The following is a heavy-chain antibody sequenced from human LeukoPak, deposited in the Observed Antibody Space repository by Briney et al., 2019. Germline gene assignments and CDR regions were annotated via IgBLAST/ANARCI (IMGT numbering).Heavy chain of an antibody. CDR3: ARSTVVTGRYYYYYMDV. Sequence: GGSLRLSCAASGFTVSSNYMSWVRQAPGKGLEWVSVIDSGGSTYYADSVKGRFTIPRDNSRNTPYLQMNSLRAEDTAVYYCARSTVVTGRYYYYYMDVWGKGTTVSVSS. D-gene: IGHD4-23*01. V-gene: IGHV3-53*01. CDR2: IDSGGST. J-gene: IGHJ6*03. CDR1: GFTVSSNY.